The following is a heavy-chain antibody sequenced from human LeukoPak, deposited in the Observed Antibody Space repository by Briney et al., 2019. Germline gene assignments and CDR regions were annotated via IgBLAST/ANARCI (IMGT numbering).Heavy chain of an antibody. J-gene: IGHJ4*02. D-gene: IGHD2-2*01. Sequence: GGSLRLSCAASGFTFSSYGMHWVRQAPGKGLEWVAFIRCHGSNKYYADSVKGRFTISRDNSKNTLYLQMNSLRAEDTAVYYCAIAYHKAAYCSSTSCYLFDYWGQGTLVTVSS. CDR1: GFTFSSYG. V-gene: IGHV3-30*02. CDR2: IRCHGSNK. CDR3: AIAYHKAAYCSSTSCYLFDY.